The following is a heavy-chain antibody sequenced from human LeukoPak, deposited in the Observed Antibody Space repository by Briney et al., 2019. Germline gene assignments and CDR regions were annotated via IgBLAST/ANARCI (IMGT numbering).Heavy chain of an antibody. CDR2: IKSRNRGETV. CDR1: GFTFSDAW. D-gene: IGHD1-26*01. Sequence: MAGGSLRLSCAASGFTFSDAWMYWVRLAPGKGLEWVGRIKSRNRGETVDYAAPVKGRFTISRDDSKTTVYLQMNSLKTEDTAIYYCTTDGSTTLSNTFDYWGQGTLVTVSS. CDR3: TTDGSTTLSNTFDY. J-gene: IGHJ4*02. V-gene: IGHV3-15*01.